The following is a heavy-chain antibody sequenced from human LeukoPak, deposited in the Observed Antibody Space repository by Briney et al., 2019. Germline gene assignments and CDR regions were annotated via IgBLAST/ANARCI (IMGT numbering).Heavy chain of an antibody. CDR1: GYTFTDYY. D-gene: IGHD3-10*01. V-gene: IGHV1-2*02. Sequence: ASVKVSCKASGYTFTDYYMHWVRQAPGQGLEWMGWINPNSGGTNYAQKFQGRVTMTGDTSISTAYMELSSLRSEDTAVYYCARVYYGSGSYIYYYYYMDVWGKGTTVTISS. CDR3: ARVYYGSGSYIYYYYYMDV. J-gene: IGHJ6*03. CDR2: INPNSGGT.